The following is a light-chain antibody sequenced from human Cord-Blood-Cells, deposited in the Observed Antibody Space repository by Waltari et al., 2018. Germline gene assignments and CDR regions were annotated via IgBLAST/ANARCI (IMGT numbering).Light chain of an antibody. CDR3: QQRSNWLT. CDR1: QSVSSY. V-gene: IGKV3-11*01. CDR2: YAS. J-gene: IGKJ4*01. Sequence: EIVLTQSPATLPLSPGERATLSCRASQSVSSYLAWYQPKPGQAHRLLIYYASNRATGIPARFSGSGSGTDFTLTISSLEPEDFAVYCCQQRSNWLTFGGGTKVESK.